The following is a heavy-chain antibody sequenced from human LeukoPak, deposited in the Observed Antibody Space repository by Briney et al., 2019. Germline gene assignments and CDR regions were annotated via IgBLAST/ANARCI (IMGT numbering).Heavy chain of an antibody. D-gene: IGHD1-1*01. CDR1: GGSISPYY. Sequence: KPLETLSLTCTVSGGSISPYYWSWIRQPPGKGLEWIGYIYYSGSTNYNPSLKSRVTISVDTSKNQFSLKLTSVTAADTAVYYCARWANWNHDHWGQGTLVTVSS. J-gene: IGHJ5*02. CDR3: ARWANWNHDH. V-gene: IGHV4-59*01. CDR2: IYYSGST.